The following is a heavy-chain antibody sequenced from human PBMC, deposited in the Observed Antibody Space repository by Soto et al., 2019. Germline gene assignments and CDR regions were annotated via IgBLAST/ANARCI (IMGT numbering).Heavy chain of an antibody. CDR2: IYSSGST. J-gene: IGHJ5*02. D-gene: IGHD6-13*01. CDR1: CGSVSSDTHY. Sequence: PSETLSLTCTVSCGSVSSDTHYWSWIRQPPGKRLEWIGFIYSSGSTNYNPSLKSRVTISVDTSKNQFSLKLSSVTAADTAVYYCARGRIAADPTGNWFDPWGQGTLVTVP. CDR3: ARGRIAADPTGNWFDP. V-gene: IGHV4-61*01.